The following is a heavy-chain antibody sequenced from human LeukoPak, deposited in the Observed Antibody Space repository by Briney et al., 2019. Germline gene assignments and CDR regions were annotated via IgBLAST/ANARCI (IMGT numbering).Heavy chain of an antibody. CDR3: AKDNRRHYTSGPNPDSLH. D-gene: IGHD6-19*01. CDR1: GFIFNNYS. J-gene: IGHJ4*02. CDR2: ISWNSGSI. Sequence: GGSLRLSCAGSGFIFNNYSMHWVRQPPGKGLEWVSGISWNSGSIDYADSVKGRFTISRDNAKNSLYLQMNSLRVEDTAFYYCAKDNRRHYTSGPNPDSLHWGQGALVTVSS. V-gene: IGHV3-9*01.